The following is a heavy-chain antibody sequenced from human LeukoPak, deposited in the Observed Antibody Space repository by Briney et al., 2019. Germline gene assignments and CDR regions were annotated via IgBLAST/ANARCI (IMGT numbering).Heavy chain of an antibody. CDR2: IIYILGIA. V-gene: IGHV1-69*04. CDR1: GGIFSSYD. J-gene: IGHJ4*02. Sequence: GSSKASGGIFSSYDIFWVGQAAGRELEWMGRIIYILGIANYAQKFQGRVTITADKSKNTHYMELNSLRAEDTAVYYCARDGPFGDCHCGRCYADFDYWGQGTLVTVSS. D-gene: IGHD2-15*01. CDR3: ARDGPFGDCHCGRCYADFDY.